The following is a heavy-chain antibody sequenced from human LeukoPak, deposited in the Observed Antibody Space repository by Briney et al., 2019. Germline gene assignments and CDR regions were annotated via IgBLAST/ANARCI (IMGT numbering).Heavy chain of an antibody. J-gene: IGHJ4*02. CDR2: FDPEDGET. CDR3: ATDLRYYYDSSPGY. D-gene: IGHD3-22*01. V-gene: IGHV1-24*01. CDR1: GYTLTELS. Sequence: ASVKVSCKVSGYTLTELSMHWVRQAPGKGLEWMGGFDPEDGETIYAQKFQGRVTMTEDTSTDTAYMELSSLRSEDTAVYYCATDLRYYYDSSPGYWGQGTLVTVSS.